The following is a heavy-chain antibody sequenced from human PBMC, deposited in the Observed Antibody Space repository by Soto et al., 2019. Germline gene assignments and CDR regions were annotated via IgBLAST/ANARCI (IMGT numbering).Heavy chain of an antibody. CDR1: GDSVSSNTAS. V-gene: IGHV6-1*01. CDR3: AKGDNLGPKTGYAFDH. D-gene: IGHD5-12*01. J-gene: IGHJ4*02. CDR2: TYFRSKWYN. Sequence: SQTLSLTCAISGDSVSSNTASWNWIRRSPSRGLEWLGRTYFRSKWYNDYAVSVKSRIIINPDTSNNQFSLQLNSVTPEDTAVYFCAKGDNLGPKTGYAFDHWGQGIMVTVSS.